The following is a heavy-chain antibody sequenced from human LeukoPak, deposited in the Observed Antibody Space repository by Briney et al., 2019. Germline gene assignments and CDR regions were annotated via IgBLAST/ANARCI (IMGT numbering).Heavy chain of an antibody. CDR2: FDPEDGET. J-gene: IGHJ3*02. CDR1: GYTLTELS. D-gene: IGHD6-13*01. CDR3: ATGGIAAAGPDAFDI. Sequence: ASVKVSCKVSGYTLTELSMHWVRQAPGKGLEWMGGFDPEDGETIYAQKFQGRVTMTEDTSTDTAYMELSSLRSEDTAVYYCATGGIAAAGPDAFDIWGQGTMVTVSS. V-gene: IGHV1-24*01.